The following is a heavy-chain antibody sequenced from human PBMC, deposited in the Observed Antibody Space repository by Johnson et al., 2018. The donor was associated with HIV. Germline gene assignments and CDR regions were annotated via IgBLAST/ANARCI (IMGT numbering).Heavy chain of an antibody. Sequence: QVQLVESGGGVVQPGGSLRLFCAASGFTFSSYAMHWVRQAPGKGLEWVAVISYDGSNKYYADSVKGRFTISRDNSKNTLYLQMNSLRAEDTAVYYCARDRGGTRGAFDIWGQGTMVTVSS. CDR1: GFTFSSYA. CDR3: ARDRGGTRGAFDI. D-gene: IGHD1-1*01. CDR2: ISYDGSNK. V-gene: IGHV3-30-3*01. J-gene: IGHJ3*02.